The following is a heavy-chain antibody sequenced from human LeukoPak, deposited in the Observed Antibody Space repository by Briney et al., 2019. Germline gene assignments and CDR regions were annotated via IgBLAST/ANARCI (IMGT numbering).Heavy chain of an antibody. CDR2: ISGSGGRT. Sequence: PGGSLRLSCAASGFTFRSFAMSWVRQAPGKGLEWVSAISGSGGRTYYGDSVKGRFTLSRDNSKNILYLQMNSLRAGETAIYYCARETQSNGYFDSWGQGALVTVSS. V-gene: IGHV3-23*01. CDR3: ARETQSNGYFDS. J-gene: IGHJ5*01. D-gene: IGHD5-18*01. CDR1: GFTFRSFA.